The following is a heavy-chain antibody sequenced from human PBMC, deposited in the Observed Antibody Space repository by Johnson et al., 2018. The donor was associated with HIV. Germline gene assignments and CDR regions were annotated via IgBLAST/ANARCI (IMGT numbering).Heavy chain of an antibody. CDR3: VQGVPNPAGAFDI. V-gene: IGHV3-30*03. CDR1: GFTFRSYA. J-gene: IGHJ3*02. Sequence: QVQLVESGGGVVQPGKSLRLSGEASGFTFRSYAMHWVRQAPGKGLEWVAVITNDGGNKNYADSVKGGFTISKDNSKNTLYLQMNSLRPEDTAVYYCVQGVPNPAGAFDIWGRGTMVTVSS. CDR2: ITNDGGNK. D-gene: IGHD6-19*01.